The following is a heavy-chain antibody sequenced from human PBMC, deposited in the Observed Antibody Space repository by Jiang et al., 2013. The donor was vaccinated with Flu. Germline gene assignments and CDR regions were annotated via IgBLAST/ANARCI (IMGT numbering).Heavy chain of an antibody. J-gene: IGHJ4*02. Sequence: GGVVQPGRSLRLSCAASGFTFSSYGMHWVRQAPGKGLEWVTRISYDGYDKDYADSVKGRFTISRDKSKNTVFLQMDSLRAEDTAVYYCAREMKSYNFDYWGQGTLVTVFS. CDR2: ISYDGYDK. V-gene: IGHV3-30*03. CDR3: AREMKSYNFDY. D-gene: IGHD3-10*01. CDR1: GFTFSSYG.